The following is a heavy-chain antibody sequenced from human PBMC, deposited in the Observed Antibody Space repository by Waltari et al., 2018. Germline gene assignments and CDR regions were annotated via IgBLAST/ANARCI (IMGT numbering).Heavy chain of an antibody. V-gene: IGHV3-23*01. J-gene: IGHJ4*02. Sequence: EVQLLESGGGLVQPGGSLRLACAASGFTFSSYAMCWVRQAPGKGLGWVSAISGSGVSKSDADSAKCRFTISRDNSKNTLYLQMTSLRAEDTAVYYCANKKIAYGGSPFDYWGQGTLVTVSS. CDR2: ISGSGVSK. CDR3: ANKKIAYGGSPFDY. CDR1: GFTFSSYA. D-gene: IGHD2-15*01.